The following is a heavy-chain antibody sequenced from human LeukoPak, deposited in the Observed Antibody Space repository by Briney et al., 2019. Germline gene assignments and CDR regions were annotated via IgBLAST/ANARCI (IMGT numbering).Heavy chain of an antibody. D-gene: IGHD3-10*01. CDR3: ANENYYASGSYPDY. CDR2: ISYDGSNK. Sequence: GRSLRLSCEASGFTLSSYGMHWVRQAPGKGLGWVAVISYDGSNKYYADSVKGRFTISRDNSKNTMYLQMNNLRAEDTAVYYCANENYYASGSYPDYWGQGTLVTVSS. CDR1: GFTLSSYG. V-gene: IGHV3-30*18. J-gene: IGHJ4*02.